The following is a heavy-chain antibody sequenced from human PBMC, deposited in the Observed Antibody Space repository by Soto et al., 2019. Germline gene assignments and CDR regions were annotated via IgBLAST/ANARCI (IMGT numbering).Heavy chain of an antibody. CDR1: GFAFSSFT. Sequence: EVQLVESGGGLVKPGGSLRLSCAASGFAFSSFTMNWVRQAPGKGLQWVSSISSTGDYIYYADSLKGRFTISRDNAKNSRYLQMNTLRAEDTAVYYWARGYDIGLVSGAIRVAYFDYWGQGTLVPVSS. CDR3: ARGYDIGLVSGAIRVAYFDY. D-gene: IGHD2-2*02. J-gene: IGHJ4*02. CDR2: ISSTGDYI. V-gene: IGHV3-21*01.